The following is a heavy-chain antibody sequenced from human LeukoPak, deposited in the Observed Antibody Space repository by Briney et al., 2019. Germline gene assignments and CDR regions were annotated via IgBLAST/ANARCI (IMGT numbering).Heavy chain of an antibody. CDR2: FDPEDGET. CDR3: ARTYYYDSSGYYGAFDI. D-gene: IGHD3-22*01. Sequence: ASVKVSCKVSGYSLTELSMYWVRQAPGRGLEWMGGFDPEDGETMYAQKFQGRVTITADKSTSTAYMELSSLRSEDTAVYYCARTYYYDSSGYYGAFDIWGQGTMVTVSS. J-gene: IGHJ3*02. V-gene: IGHV1-24*01. CDR1: GYSLTELS.